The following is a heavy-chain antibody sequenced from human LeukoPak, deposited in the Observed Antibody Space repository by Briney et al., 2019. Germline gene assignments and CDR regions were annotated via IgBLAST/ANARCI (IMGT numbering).Heavy chain of an antibody. J-gene: IGHJ4*02. CDR1: GGTFSSYA. Sequence: SVKVSCKASGGTFSSYAISWVRQAPGQGLEWMGRIIPILGIANYAQKFQGRVTITADKSTSTAYMELSSLRSEDTAVYYCARYSGLYGSGSKGPKFDYWGQGTLVTVSS. V-gene: IGHV1-69*04. D-gene: IGHD3-10*01. CDR3: ARYSGLYGSGSKGPKFDY. CDR2: IIPILGIA.